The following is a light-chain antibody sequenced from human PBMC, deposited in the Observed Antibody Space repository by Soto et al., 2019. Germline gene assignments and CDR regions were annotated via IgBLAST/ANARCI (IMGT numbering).Light chain of an antibody. CDR1: SNDLGGYND. CDR2: EVR. V-gene: IGLV2-8*01. CDR3: SSYGGSDNLI. J-gene: IGLJ2*01. Sequence: QSVLTQPPSASGSHGQSVTISCTGSSNDLGGYNDVSGYQHHPGKAPKLIIYEVRELPTGVPDRFSGSKSGNTASLTVSGLQAEDEADYYFSSYGGSDNLIFGGGTKRTVL.